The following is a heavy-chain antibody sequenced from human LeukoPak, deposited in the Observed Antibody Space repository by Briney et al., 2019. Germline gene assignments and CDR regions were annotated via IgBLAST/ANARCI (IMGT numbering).Heavy chain of an antibody. CDR2: FDPEDGET. V-gene: IGHV1-24*01. J-gene: IGHJ6*02. D-gene: IGHD1-26*01. CDR3: ATGWGYYYGMDV. CDR1: GYTLTELS. Sequence: ASVKVSCKVSGYTLTELSMHWVRQAPGKGLEWMGGFDPEDGETIYAQKFQGRVTMTEDTSTDTAYMELSSLRSEDTAVYYCATGWGYYYGMDVWGQGTTVTVSS.